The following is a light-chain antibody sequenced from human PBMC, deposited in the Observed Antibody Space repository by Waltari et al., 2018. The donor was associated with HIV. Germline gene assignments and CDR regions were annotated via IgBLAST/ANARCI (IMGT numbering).Light chain of an antibody. J-gene: IGLJ3*02. CDR3: ASWDDSLEGWV. V-gene: IGLV1-44*01. CDR1: SYNFGSNT. CDR2: INT. Sequence: QSVLTQPPSASGTPGQSVTISCSGSSYNFGSNTVNWYQQFPGTAPKLLIYINTQRPSGVQGRFSGSKSGTYAFLASCGVQSEDEGVYYCASWDDSLEGWVFGGGTNLTVL.